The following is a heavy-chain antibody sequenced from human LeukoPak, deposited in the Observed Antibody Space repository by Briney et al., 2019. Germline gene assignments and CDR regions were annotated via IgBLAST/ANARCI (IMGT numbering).Heavy chain of an antibody. CDR2: VYYSGST. CDR1: VGSISSSSYY. D-gene: IGHD3-10*01. J-gene: IGHJ4*02. V-gene: IGHV4-39*07. Sequence: SETLSLTCTVSVGSISSSSYYWGWIRQPPGNRLEWIGSVYYSGSTYYNPSLKSRVTISADTSKNQFSLKLSSVTAADTAVYYCARRVRVSGDQMVRGVKRAYYFDYWGQGTLVTVSS. CDR3: ARRVRVSGDQMVRGVKRAYYFDY.